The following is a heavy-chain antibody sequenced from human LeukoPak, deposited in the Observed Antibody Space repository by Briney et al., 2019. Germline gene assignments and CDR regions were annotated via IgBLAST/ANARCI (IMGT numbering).Heavy chain of an antibody. CDR1: GYTFTGYY. CDR2: INPNSGGT. V-gene: IGHV1-2*02. CDR3: ARDRVGYCSGGSCYRDYYFDY. D-gene: IGHD2-15*01. Sequence: ASVKVSCKASGYTFTGYYMHWVRQAPGQGLEWMGWINPNSGGTNYAQKFQGRVTMTRDTSISTAYMGLSRLRSDDTAVYYCARDRVGYCSGGSCYRDYYFDYWGQGTLVTVSS. J-gene: IGHJ4*02.